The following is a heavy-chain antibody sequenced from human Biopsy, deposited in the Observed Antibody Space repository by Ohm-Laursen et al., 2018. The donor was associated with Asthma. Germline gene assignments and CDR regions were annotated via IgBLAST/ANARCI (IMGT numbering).Heavy chain of an antibody. V-gene: IGHV3-9*01. J-gene: IGHJ4*02. CDR1: GFTFDDYA. CDR2: VSWNSGSI. D-gene: IGHD6-13*01. CDR3: VKDIRLQLWGFDS. Sequence: SLRLSRAASGFTFDDYAMHWVRQAPGKGLEWVSGVSWNSGSIDYADSVKGRFTISKDNAKNSLYLQMNSLRGADTALYYCVKDIRLQLWGFDSWGQGTLVTVSS.